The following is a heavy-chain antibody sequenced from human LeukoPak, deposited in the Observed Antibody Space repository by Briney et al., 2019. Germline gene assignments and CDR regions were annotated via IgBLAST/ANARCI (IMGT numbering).Heavy chain of an antibody. V-gene: IGHV4-39*01. CDR2: ILYSGTT. CDR3: ARHLSGSKYY. Sequence: PSETLSLTCTVSGGSISTTNPYWGWIRQPPGKGLEWIGSILYSGTTYYNPSLKSRVTISVDTSKSQLSLKLTSVTAADTAVYFCARHLSGSKYYWGQGILITVSS. J-gene: IGHJ4*02. D-gene: IGHD3-10*01. CDR1: GGSISTTNPY.